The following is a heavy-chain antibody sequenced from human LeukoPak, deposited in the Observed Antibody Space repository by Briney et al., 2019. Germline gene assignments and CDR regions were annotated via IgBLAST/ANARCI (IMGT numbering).Heavy chain of an antibody. Sequence: PSETLSLTCTVSGGSISSGDYYWSWIRQPPGKGLEWIGYIHYSGSTYYNPSLKSRVTISVDTSKNQFSLKLSSVTAADTAVYYCARDPSAWWQRLNAFDIWGQGTMVTVSS. V-gene: IGHV4-30-4*08. CDR1: GGSISSGDYY. CDR2: IHYSGST. D-gene: IGHD2-15*01. CDR3: ARDPSAWWQRLNAFDI. J-gene: IGHJ3*02.